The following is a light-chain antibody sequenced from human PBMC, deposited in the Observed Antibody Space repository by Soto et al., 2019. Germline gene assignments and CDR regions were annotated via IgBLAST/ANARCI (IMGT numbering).Light chain of an antibody. CDR3: QSYDSSLSGYVV. CDR1: SSNIGAGYD. J-gene: IGLJ2*01. Sequence: QCVLTQPPSVSGAPGQRVTISCTGSSSNIGAGYDVHWYQQLPGTAPKLLISGNSNRPSGVPDRFSGSKSGTSASLAITGLQAEDEADYYCQSYDSSLSGYVVFGGGTKLTVL. CDR2: GNS. V-gene: IGLV1-40*01.